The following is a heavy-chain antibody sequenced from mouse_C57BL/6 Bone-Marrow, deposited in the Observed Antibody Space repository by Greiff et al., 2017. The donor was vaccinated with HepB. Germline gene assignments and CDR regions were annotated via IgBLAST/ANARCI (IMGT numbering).Heavy chain of an antibody. D-gene: IGHD1-1*01. V-gene: IGHV14-4*01. CDR3: TTCLRAY. Sequence: DVQLQESGAELVRPGASVKLSCTASGFNIKDDYMHWVKQRPEQGLEWIGWIDPENGDTEYASKFQGKATITADTSSNTAYLQLSSLTSEDTAVYYCTTCLRAYWGQGTLVTVSA. CDR2: IDPENGDT. CDR1: GFNIKDDY. J-gene: IGHJ3*01.